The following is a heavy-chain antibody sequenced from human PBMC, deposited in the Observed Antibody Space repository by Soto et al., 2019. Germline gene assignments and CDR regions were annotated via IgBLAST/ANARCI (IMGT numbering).Heavy chain of an antibody. Sequence: QVHLVQSGAEVKQPGASVKVSCKASGYTFSVYHMHWVRQAPGQGLEWMGWVHPNSGGTNYAQSFEGRVTMTRDTPINTAYMELSRLTSDDTAVYYCAKELQRGMDVWGQGTTVTVSS. CDR2: VHPNSGGT. CDR3: AKELQRGMDV. V-gene: IGHV1-2*02. CDR1: GYTFSVYH. J-gene: IGHJ6*02. D-gene: IGHD4-4*01.